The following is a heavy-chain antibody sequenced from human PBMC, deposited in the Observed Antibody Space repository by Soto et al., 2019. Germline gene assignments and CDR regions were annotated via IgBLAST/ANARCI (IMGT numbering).Heavy chain of an antibody. V-gene: IGHV4-59*01. D-gene: IGHD4-17*01. CDR1: GGSISSYY. Sequence: SETLSLTCTVSGGSISSYYWSWIRQPPGKGLEWIGYIYYSGSTNYNPSLKSRVTISVDTSKNQFSLKLSSVTAADTAVYYCAREGDYGDYFDYWGQGTLVTVSS. CDR2: IYYSGST. CDR3: AREGDYGDYFDY. J-gene: IGHJ4*02.